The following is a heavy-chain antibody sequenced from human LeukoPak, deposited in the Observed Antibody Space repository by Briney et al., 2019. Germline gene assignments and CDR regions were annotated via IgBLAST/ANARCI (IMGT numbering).Heavy chain of an antibody. D-gene: IGHD3-22*01. CDR3: AKITGYYYDRRGYFDY. CDR2: IVVGSGNT. Sequence: SVKVSCKASGFTFTSSAMQWVRQARGQRLEWIGWIVVGSGNTNYAQKFQERVTITRDMSTSTAYMELSSLRADDTAVYYCAKITGYYYDRRGYFDYWGQGTLVTVSS. J-gene: IGHJ4*02. CDR1: GFTFTSSA. V-gene: IGHV1-58*02.